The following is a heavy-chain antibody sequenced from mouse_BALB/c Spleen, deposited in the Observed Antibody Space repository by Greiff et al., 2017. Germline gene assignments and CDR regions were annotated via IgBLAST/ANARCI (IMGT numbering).Heavy chain of an antibody. Sequence: EVQLQQSGGDLVKPGGSLKLSCAASGFTFSSYGMSWVRQTPDKRLEWVATISSGGSYTYYPDSVKGRFTISRDNAKNTLYLQMSSLKSEDTAMYYCARPYGNYYAMDDWGQGTSVTVSS. CDR2: ISSGGSYT. CDR1: GFTFSSYG. D-gene: IGHD2-1*01. CDR3: ARPYGNYYAMDD. J-gene: IGHJ4*01. V-gene: IGHV5-6*01.